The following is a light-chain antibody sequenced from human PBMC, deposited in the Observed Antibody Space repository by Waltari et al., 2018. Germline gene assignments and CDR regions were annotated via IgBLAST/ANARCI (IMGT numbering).Light chain of an antibody. CDR3: QAGDGSTVV. J-gene: IGLJ2*01. CDR2: RET. Sequence: SYELTQPPSVSVSPGQTASISCSGDNLGDQYASWYQQKPGQSPVLVIYRETMWLSGIPERFSGSNSGDTATLTISATQPLDEADYFCQAGDGSTVVFGGGTKLTVL. CDR1: NLGDQY. V-gene: IGLV3-1*01.